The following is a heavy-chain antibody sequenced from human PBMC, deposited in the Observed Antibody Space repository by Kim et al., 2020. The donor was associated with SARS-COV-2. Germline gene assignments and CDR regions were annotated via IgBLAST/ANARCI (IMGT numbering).Heavy chain of an antibody. D-gene: IGHD2-15*01. Sequence: GGSLRLSCAASGFTFSAYAMSWVRQAPGKGLEWVSSISGNDDTTYYADSVKGRFIISRDNSNNALHLQMNSLGAEDTAVYYCARYFGSGGSEFHHWGQGTLVTVSS. CDR3: ARYFGSGGSEFHH. CDR1: GFTFSAYA. J-gene: IGHJ1*01. V-gene: IGHV3-23*01. CDR2: ISGNDDTT.